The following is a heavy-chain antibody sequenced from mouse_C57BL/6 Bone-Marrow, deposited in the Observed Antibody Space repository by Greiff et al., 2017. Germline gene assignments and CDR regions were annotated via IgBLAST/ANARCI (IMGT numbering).Heavy chain of an antibody. CDR2: RHPNGGSP. V-gene: IGHV1-64*01. Sequence: QVHVKQPGAELVKPGASVKLSCKASGYTFTNYWMHWVKQRPGQGLEWIGMRHPNGGSPDYNEKFKSEATLSVDKSSRTAYMELSSLTSEDSAVYYCARSYDYDDYTMDYWGQGTSVTSPQ. CDR3: ARSYDYDDYTMDY. D-gene: IGHD2-4*01. CDR1: GYTFTNYW. J-gene: IGHJ4*01.